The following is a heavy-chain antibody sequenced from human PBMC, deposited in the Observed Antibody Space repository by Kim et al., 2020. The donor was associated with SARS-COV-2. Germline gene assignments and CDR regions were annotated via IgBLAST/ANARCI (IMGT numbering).Heavy chain of an antibody. CDR3: ARAAYDYNRNWFDP. CDR2: IYYSGST. D-gene: IGHD4-4*01. J-gene: IGHJ5*02. Sequence: SETLSLTCTVSGGSISSYYWSWIRQPPGKGLEWIGYIYYSGSTNYNPSLKSRVTISVDTSKNQFSLTLSSVTAADTAVYYCARAAYDYNRNWFDPWGQGTLVTVSS. V-gene: IGHV4-59*13. CDR1: GGSISSYY.